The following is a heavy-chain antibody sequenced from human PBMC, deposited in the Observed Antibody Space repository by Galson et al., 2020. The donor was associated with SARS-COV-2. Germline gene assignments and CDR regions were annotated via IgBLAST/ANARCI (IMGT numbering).Heavy chain of an antibody. CDR3: ARDEAAQREGRSWYYYYYGMDV. CDR2: ISAYNGNT. D-gene: IGHD6-13*01. CDR1: GYTFTSYG. V-gene: IGHV1-18*04. J-gene: IGHJ6*02. Sequence: ASVKVSCKASGYTFTSYGISWVRQAPGQGLEWMGWISAYNGNTNYAQKLQGRVTMTTDTSTSTAYMELRSLRSDDTAVYYCARDEAAQREGRSWYYYYYGMDVWGQGTTVTVSS.